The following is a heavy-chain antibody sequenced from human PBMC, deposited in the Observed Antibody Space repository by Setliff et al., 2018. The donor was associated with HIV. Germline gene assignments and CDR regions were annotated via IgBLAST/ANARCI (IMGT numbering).Heavy chain of an antibody. Sequence: SETLSLTCAVYGGSFSGHYWTWIRQPPGKGLEWIGYINHSGSTNYNPSLKSRVTISADTSKNQFSLKLSSVTAADTAVYYCARGRNFWSDNYHYYYMDVWGKGTMVTVSS. D-gene: IGHD3-3*01. CDR1: GGSFSGHY. CDR2: INHSGST. CDR3: ARGRNFWSDNYHYYYMDV. V-gene: IGHV4-34*01. J-gene: IGHJ6*03.